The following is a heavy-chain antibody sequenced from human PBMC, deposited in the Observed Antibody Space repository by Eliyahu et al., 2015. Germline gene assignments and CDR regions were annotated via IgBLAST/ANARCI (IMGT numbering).Heavy chain of an antibody. CDR3: ARHGGGRYCSSTSCFAAWFDP. CDR1: GGXXSXYY. Sequence: QVQLQESGPGLVKPSETLSLTCXXSGGXXSXYYWXWIRQPPGKGLEWIGYIYYSGSTNYNPSLQSRVTISVDTSKNQFSLKLNSLTAADTAVYYCARHGGGRYCSSTSCFAAWFDPWGQGTLVTVSS. V-gene: IGHV4-59*08. J-gene: IGHJ5*02. CDR2: IYYSGST. D-gene: IGHD2-2*01.